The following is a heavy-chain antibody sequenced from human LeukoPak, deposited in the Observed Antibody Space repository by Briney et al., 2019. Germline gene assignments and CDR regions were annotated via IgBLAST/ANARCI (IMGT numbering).Heavy chain of an antibody. CDR1: GYTFTDYY. J-gene: IGHJ4*02. V-gene: IGHV1-2*02. D-gene: IGHD2-15*01. CDR2: INSNSGGT. Sequence: ASVKVSCKPSGYTFTDYYIHWVRQAPGQGLEWMGWINSNSGGTNYAQNLKGRVIMTRDTSNNTAYMELSRLRSDDAAVYYCARVVDDWDYFDYWGQGTLVTVSS. CDR3: ARVVDDWDYFDY.